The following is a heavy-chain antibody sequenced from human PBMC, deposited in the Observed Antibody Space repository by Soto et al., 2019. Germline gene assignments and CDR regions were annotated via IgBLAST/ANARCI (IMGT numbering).Heavy chain of an antibody. CDR3: ARADPSYYYGSGSYSDY. D-gene: IGHD3-10*01. J-gene: IGHJ4*02. CDR1: GGSFSGYY. Sequence: PSEILSLTCAVYGGSFSGYYWSWIRQPPGKGLEWIGEINHSGSTNYNPSLKSRVTISVDTSKNQFSLKLSSVTAADTAVYYCARADPSYYYGSGSYSDYWGQGTLVTVSS. V-gene: IGHV4-34*01. CDR2: INHSGST.